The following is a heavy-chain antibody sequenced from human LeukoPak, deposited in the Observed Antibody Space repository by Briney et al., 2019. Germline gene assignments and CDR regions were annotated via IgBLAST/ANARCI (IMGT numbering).Heavy chain of an antibody. CDR3: ARVALGYCSSTSCTEMFDY. V-gene: IGHV4-39*07. J-gene: IGHJ4*02. CDR1: GGSISSSSYY. D-gene: IGHD2-2*01. Sequence: SETLSLTCTVSGGSISSSSYYWGWIRQPPGKGLEWIGSIYYSGSTYYNPSLKSRVTISVDTSKNQFSLKLSSVTAADTAVYYCARVALGYCSSTSCTEMFDYWGQGTLVTVSS. CDR2: IYYSGST.